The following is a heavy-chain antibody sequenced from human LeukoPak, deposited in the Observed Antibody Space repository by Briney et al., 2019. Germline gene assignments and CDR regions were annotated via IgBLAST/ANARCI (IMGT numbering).Heavy chain of an antibody. CDR1: GGTFSSYA. CDR2: IIPIFGTA. Sequence: ASVKVSCKASGGTFSSYAISWVRQAPGQGLEWMGGIIPIFGTANYAQKFQGRVTITADESTSTAYMELSSLRSEDTAVYYCARPPEYCSSTSCYRYYYYYGMDVWGQGTTVTVSS. CDR3: ARPPEYCSSTSCYRYYYYYGMDV. D-gene: IGHD2-2*01. J-gene: IGHJ6*02. V-gene: IGHV1-69*13.